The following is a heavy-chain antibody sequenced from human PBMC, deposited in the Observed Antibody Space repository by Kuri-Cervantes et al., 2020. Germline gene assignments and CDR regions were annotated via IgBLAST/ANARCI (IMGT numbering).Heavy chain of an antibody. CDR2: IYYSGST. CDR3: ARGGYSYGYYFDY. CDR1: GGSISRGGYY. D-gene: IGHD5-18*01. V-gene: IGHV4-31*03. Sequence: LRLSCTVSGGSISRGGYYWSWIRQHPGKGLEWIGYIYYSGSTYYNPSLKSRVTISVDTSKNQFSLKLSSVTAADTAVYYCARGGYSYGYYFDYWGQGTLVTVSS. J-gene: IGHJ4*02.